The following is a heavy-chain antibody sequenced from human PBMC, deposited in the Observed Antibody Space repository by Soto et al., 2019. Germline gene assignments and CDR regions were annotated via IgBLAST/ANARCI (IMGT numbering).Heavy chain of an antibody. CDR3: ARWGRGTLTAYCSGGGCLYAFDT. CDR2: ISGGGDST. D-gene: IGHD2-15*01. V-gene: IGHV3-23*01. Sequence: EVQLLESGGGLVQPGGSLRLSCAASGFTFSSYAIIWVRQAPGKGLEWVSTISGGGDSTYYADSVKGRFTISRDNSKKTLELKMRSLRAEDTAVYYCARWGRGTLTAYCSGGGCLYAFDTWGQGTMVTVSS. J-gene: IGHJ3*02. CDR1: GFTFSSYA.